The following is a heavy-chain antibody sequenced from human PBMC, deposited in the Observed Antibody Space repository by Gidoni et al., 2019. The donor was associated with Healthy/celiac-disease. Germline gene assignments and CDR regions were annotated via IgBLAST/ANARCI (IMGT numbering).Heavy chain of an antibody. Sequence: EVQLLESGGGLVQPGGSLRLSCAASGFTFSSYSMSRVRQAPGKGLEWVSAISGSGGSTYYADSVKGRFTISRDNSKNTLYLQMNSLRAEDTAVYYCAKLDSGSYRSPYYYYYMDVWGKGTTVTVSS. V-gene: IGHV3-23*01. J-gene: IGHJ6*03. D-gene: IGHD1-26*01. CDR1: GFTFSSYS. CDR2: ISGSGGST. CDR3: AKLDSGSYRSPYYYYYMDV.